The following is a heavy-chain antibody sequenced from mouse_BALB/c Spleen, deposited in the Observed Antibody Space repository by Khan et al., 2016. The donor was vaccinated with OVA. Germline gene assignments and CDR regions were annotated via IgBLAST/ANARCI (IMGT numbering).Heavy chain of an antibody. D-gene: IGHD2-1*01. J-gene: IGHJ4*01. CDR3: ATIFYGKEYYAMDY. Sequence: QVQLKQSGPGLVAPSQTLSITCTVSGFSSTNYGVNWVRQPPGKGLEWLGVIWAGGDTNYNSALMSRLSISKDKSTSHVFLRMNSLQTDDTAVYYGATIFYGKEYYAMDYWGQGTSVTVSS. V-gene: IGHV2-9*02. CDR2: IWAGGDT. CDR1: GFSSTNYG.